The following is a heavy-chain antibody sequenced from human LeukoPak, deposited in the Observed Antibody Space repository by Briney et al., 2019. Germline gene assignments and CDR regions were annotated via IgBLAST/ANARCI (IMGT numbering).Heavy chain of an antibody. CDR1: GFTLSSYW. J-gene: IGHJ4*02. D-gene: IGHD3-10*01. CDR3: ARGTGFGELSDY. CDR2: INSDGSST. Sequence: PGGSLRLSCAASGFTLSSYWMHWVRQAPGKGLVWVSRINSDGSSTSYVDSVKGRFTISRDNAKNTLYLQMNSLRAEDTAVYYCARGTGFGELSDYWGQGTLVTVSS. V-gene: IGHV3-74*01.